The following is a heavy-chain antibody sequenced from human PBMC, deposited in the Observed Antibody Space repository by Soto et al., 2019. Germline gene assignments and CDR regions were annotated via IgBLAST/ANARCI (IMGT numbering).Heavy chain of an antibody. V-gene: IGHV3-23*01. Sequence: ELQVLGSGGGLVQPGGSLRLTGAASGLTLSEYGRSWGRQAPGKGLEWVSFVSGSGDSTDYTDSVKGRFTISRESSKNTVCLQMNSLRAEDKAVYYCATSNYGERDWGQGTLVTVSS. D-gene: IGHD3-10*01. CDR1: GLTLSEYG. CDR3: ATSNYGERD. CDR2: VSGSGDST. J-gene: IGHJ4*02.